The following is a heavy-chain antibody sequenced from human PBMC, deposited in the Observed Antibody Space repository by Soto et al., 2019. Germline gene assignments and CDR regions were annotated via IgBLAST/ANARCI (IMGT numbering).Heavy chain of an antibody. Sequence: QVQLVQSGAEVKKPGASVKVSCKASGDTFTDYYIHWVRQAPGQGLEWMGTVNPSGGHTTYAQHXLXXXTXXRDTYTSKLYMELTSLTSEDTAVYYCARGGHVVVVTAALDFWGQGTLVTVSS. CDR3: ARGGHVVVVTAALDF. D-gene: IGHD2-21*02. J-gene: IGHJ4*02. CDR1: GDTFTDYY. CDR2: VNPSGGHT. V-gene: IGHV1-46*01.